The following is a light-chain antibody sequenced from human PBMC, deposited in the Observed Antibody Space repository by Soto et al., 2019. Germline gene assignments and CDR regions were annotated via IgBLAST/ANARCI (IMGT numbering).Light chain of an antibody. V-gene: IGKV1-5*03. CDR1: QSISSW. CDR3: QQYNRYWT. Sequence: DIQMTQSPSTLSASIGDRVTITCRASQSISSWLAWYQQKPGKAPKLLIYKASTLESGVPSRFSGSGSGTEFTLTISSLQPDDFATYSCQQYNRYWTFGQWTKVEIK. CDR2: KAS. J-gene: IGKJ1*01.